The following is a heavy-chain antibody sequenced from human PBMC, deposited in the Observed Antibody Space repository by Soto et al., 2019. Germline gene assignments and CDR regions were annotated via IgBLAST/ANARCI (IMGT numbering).Heavy chain of an antibody. Sequence: QVQLQESGPGLVKPSETLSLICTVSGGSISSFYWSWIRQPPGKGLEWIGYIYDSGSTNYNPSIKSRVTISVDTYKHQFSLTLSSVTAADTAVYDCARNSGSYSPFYYGMDVWGQGTTVTVSS. CDR2: IYDSGST. CDR1: GGSISSFY. CDR3: ARNSGSYSPFYYGMDV. V-gene: IGHV4-59*01. D-gene: IGHD1-26*01. J-gene: IGHJ6*02.